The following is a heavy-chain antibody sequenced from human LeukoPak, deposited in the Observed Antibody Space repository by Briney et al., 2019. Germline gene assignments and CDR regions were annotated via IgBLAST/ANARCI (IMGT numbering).Heavy chain of an antibody. CDR1: GGTFSSYG. V-gene: IGHV1-18*01. CDR2: ISAYNGNT. CDR3: ARDLSGAYYYYGMDV. D-gene: IGHD1-26*01. Sequence: GASVKVSCKASGGTFSSYGISWMRQAPGQGLEWMGWISAYNGNTNYAQKLQGRVTMTTDTSTSTAYMELRSLRSDDTAVYYCARDLSGAYYYYGMDVWGQGTTVTVSS. J-gene: IGHJ6*02.